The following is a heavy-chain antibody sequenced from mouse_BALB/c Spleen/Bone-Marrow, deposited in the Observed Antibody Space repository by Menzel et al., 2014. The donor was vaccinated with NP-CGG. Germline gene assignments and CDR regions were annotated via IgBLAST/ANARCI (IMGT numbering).Heavy chain of an antibody. Sequence: VQGVESGPGLVAPSQSLSITCTVSGFSLTSYGVHWVRQPPGKGLEWLGVIWAGGSTSYNSALMSRLSINQDNSKSQVFLKLNSLRTDDTATYYCAREGRGYYGSSGAAMDYWGQGTSVTVSS. D-gene: IGHD1-1*01. CDR2: IWAGGST. J-gene: IGHJ4*01. V-gene: IGHV2-9*02. CDR3: AREGRGYYGSSGAAMDY. CDR1: GFSLTSYG.